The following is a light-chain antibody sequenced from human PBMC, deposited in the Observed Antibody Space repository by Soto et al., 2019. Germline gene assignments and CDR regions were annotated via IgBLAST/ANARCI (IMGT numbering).Light chain of an antibody. CDR1: SSDIGAYNY. CDR3: SSYRSTSNYV. Sequence: QSALTQPASVSGSPGQSITISFTGTSSDIGAYNYVSWFQQHPDKVPKLMIYEVSNRPSGVSNRFSGSKSGNTASLTISGLRAEDEADYYCSSYRSTSNYVFGSGTKLTVL. J-gene: IGLJ1*01. V-gene: IGLV2-14*01. CDR2: EVS.